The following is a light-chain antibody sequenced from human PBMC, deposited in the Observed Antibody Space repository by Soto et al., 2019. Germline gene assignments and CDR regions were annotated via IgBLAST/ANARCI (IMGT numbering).Light chain of an antibody. CDR2: DAS. V-gene: IGKV4-1*01. CDR3: QQYNTYST. CDR1: QSVLYSSNNKNY. J-gene: IGKJ5*01. Sequence: DIVMTQSPDSLAVSLGERATINCKSSQSVLYSSNNKNYLAWYQQKPGKAPKALIYDASTLRSGVPSRFSGGGSGTEFTLTISSLQPDDFATYYCQQYNTYSTFGQGTRLEIK.